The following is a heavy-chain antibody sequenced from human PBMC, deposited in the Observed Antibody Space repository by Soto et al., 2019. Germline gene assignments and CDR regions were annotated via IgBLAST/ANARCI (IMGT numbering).Heavy chain of an antibody. CDR3: ANPGYLEQWLVRGYFDY. CDR2: ISSSGGTT. CDR1: GFTFSSYA. V-gene: IGHV3-23*01. Sequence: VGSLRLSCAASGFTFSSYAMSWVRQAPGKGLEWVSAISSSGGTTHYADSVKGRFIISRDNSKNTLYLQMNSLRAEDTAVYYCANPGYLEQWLVRGYFDYWGQGAMVTVSS. J-gene: IGHJ4*02. D-gene: IGHD6-19*01.